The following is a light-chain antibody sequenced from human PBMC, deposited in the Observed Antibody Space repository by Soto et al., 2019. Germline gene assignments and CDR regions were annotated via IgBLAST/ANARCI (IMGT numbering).Light chain of an antibody. V-gene: IGLV1-44*01. J-gene: IGLJ3*02. CDR2: RIN. CDR1: SSNIGSDT. Sequence: QSVLTQPPSASGTPGQRVTISCSGSSSNIGSDTVHWFQQVPGTAPKLLIYRINQRPSGVPDRFSGSKSGTSASLAISGLQSEDEADYYCAAWDGTLNGWVFGGGTKLTVL. CDR3: AAWDGTLNGWV.